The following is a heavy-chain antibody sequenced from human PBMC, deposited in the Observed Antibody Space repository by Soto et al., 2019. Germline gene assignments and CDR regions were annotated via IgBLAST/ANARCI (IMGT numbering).Heavy chain of an antibody. CDR3: EKDYWSGWDFAY. Sequence: GGSLRLSCAASGFTFSSYAMSWVRQAPGKGLEWVSGISGSGVSTYYADSVKGRFTISRDKSKNTLYLQMNSLRAEDTAVYYCEKDYWSGWDFAYWGQGTLVTVSS. CDR2: ISGSGVST. CDR1: GFTFSSYA. D-gene: IGHD6-19*01. J-gene: IGHJ4*02. V-gene: IGHV3-23*01.